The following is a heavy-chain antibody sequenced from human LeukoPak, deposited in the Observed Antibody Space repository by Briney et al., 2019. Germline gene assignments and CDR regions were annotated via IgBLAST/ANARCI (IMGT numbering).Heavy chain of an antibody. CDR3: ARHRENDSQYFYFMDA. V-gene: IGHV4-39*01. CDR1: GGSVTTASYY. J-gene: IGHJ6*03. D-gene: IGHD1-1*01. CDR2: IYYLGDT. Sequence: SETLSLTCTLSGGSVTTASYYRGWIRQPPGKGLEWIGSIYYLGDTYYNPSLKSRVTMSVDMSKNQFSLKVTSVTAADTAVYFCARHRENDSQYFYFMDAWGKGTTVTVSS.